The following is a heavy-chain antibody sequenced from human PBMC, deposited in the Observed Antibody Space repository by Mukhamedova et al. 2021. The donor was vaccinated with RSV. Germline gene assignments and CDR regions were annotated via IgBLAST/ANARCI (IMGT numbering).Heavy chain of an antibody. J-gene: IGHJ4*02. CDR3: ARGGAMVRPDY. D-gene: IGHD3-10*01. V-gene: IGHV4-34*01. CDR2: INHRGST. Sequence: GVINHRGSTNYNPSLKIRVPISVDTSKNQFSLKLSSLTAADTAVYYCARGGAMVRPDYLGQGTLVTVSS.